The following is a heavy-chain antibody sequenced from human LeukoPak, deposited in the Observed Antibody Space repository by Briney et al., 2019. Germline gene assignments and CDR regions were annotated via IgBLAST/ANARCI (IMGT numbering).Heavy chain of an antibody. CDR1: GGSFSGYY. D-gene: IGHD3-9*01. J-gene: IGHJ4*01. CDR3: ARGGLRYFDWLSNYYFDY. CDR2: INHSGST. V-gene: IGHV4-34*01. Sequence: SETLSLTCAVYGGSFSGYYWSWIRQPPGKGLEWIGEINHSGSTNYNPSLKSRVTISVDTSKNQFSLKLSSVTAADTAVYYCARGGLRYFDWLSNYYFDYWGHGTLVTVSS.